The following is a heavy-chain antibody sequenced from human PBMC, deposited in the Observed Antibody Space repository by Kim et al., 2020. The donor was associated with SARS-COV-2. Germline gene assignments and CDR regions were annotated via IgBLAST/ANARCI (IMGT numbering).Heavy chain of an antibody. CDR3: AKEIYGSGSYLHYGMDV. CDR2: ISWNSGSI. V-gene: IGHV3-9*01. J-gene: IGHJ6*02. Sequence: GGSLRLSCAASGFTFDDYAMHWVRQAPGKGLEWVSGISWNSGSIGYADSVKGRFTISRDNAKNSLYLQMNSLRAEDTALYYCAKEIYGSGSYLHYGMDVWGQGTTVTVSS. D-gene: IGHD3-10*01. CDR1: GFTFDDYA.